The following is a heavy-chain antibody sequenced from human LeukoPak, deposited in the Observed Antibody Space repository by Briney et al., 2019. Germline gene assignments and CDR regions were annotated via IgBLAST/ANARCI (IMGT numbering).Heavy chain of an antibody. CDR1: GFTFSSYE. D-gene: IGHD3-10*01. V-gene: IGHV3-48*03. Sequence: GGSLRLSCAASGFTFSSYEMNWVRQAPGKGLEWVSYISSSGSTIYYADSVKGRFTISRDNSKNTLYLQMNSLRAEDTAVYYCAKVRSGEKYYFDYWGQGTLVTVSS. J-gene: IGHJ4*02. CDR2: ISSSGSTI. CDR3: AKVRSGEKYYFDY.